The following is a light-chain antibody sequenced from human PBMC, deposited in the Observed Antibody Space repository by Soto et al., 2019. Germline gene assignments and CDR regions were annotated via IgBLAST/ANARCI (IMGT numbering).Light chain of an antibody. V-gene: IGKV3-20*01. J-gene: IGKJ1*01. CDR1: QSVSNY. CDR2: GAS. Sequence: EIVYMQSPGALSKKTGERATLSCRASQSVSNYLAWYQRKPGQAPRLLIYGASSRATGIPDRFSGSGSGTDFTLTISRLEPEDFAVYYCHQYGGSPQTFGQGTKVDIK. CDR3: HQYGGSPQT.